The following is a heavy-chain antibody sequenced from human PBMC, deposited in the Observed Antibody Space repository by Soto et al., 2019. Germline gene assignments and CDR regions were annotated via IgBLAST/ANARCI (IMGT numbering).Heavy chain of an antibody. CDR2: ISWNSGSI. Sequence: DVQLVESGGGLVQPGRSLRLSCAASGFTFDDYAMHWVRQAPGKGLEWVSGISWNSGSIGYADSVKGRFTISRDNAKNSLYLQMNSLRAEDTALYYCAKDIDPSNGDYGYYFDYWGQGTLVTVSS. CDR3: AKDIDPSNGDYGYYFDY. J-gene: IGHJ4*02. CDR1: GFTFDDYA. V-gene: IGHV3-9*01. D-gene: IGHD4-17*01.